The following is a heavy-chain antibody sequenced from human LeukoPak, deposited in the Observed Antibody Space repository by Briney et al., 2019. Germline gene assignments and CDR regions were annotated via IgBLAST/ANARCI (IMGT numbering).Heavy chain of an antibody. V-gene: IGHV4-39*07. CDR1: GGSISSSNNY. CDR2: ST. J-gene: IGHJ4*02. D-gene: IGHD2-2*01. CDR3: ARDSSPYQLHLDY. Sequence: SETLSLTCTGSGGSISSSNNYWGWIRQPPGKGMEWIGTSTHYNPSLKSRISISLDTSKNQFSLKLSSVTAADTAVYYCARDSSPYQLHLDYWGQGTLVTVSS.